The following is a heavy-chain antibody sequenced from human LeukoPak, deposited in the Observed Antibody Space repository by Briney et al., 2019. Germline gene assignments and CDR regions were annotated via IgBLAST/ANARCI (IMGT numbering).Heavy chain of an antibody. CDR1: GGSISSYY. V-gene: IGHV4-59*08. Sequence: NSSETLSLTCTVSGGSISSYYWSWIRQPPGKGLEWIGYIYYSGTTKYNPSLKSRVTISVDTSKNQFSLKLSSVTAADTAVYYCARLTYYYDSSGSDLWGRGTLVTVSS. CDR2: IYYSGTT. J-gene: IGHJ2*01. D-gene: IGHD3-22*01. CDR3: ARLTYYYDSSGSDL.